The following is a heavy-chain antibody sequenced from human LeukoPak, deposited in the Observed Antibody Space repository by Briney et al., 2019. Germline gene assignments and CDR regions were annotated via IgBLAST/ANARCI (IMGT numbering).Heavy chain of an antibody. CDR1: GGTFSSYA. J-gene: IGHJ6*02. CDR2: IIPIFGTA. V-gene: IGHV1-69*13. Sequence: ASVRVSCKASGGTFSSYAISWVRQAPGQGLEWMGWIIPIFGTANYAQKFQGRVTITADESTSTAYMELSSLRSEDTAVYYCARDLIQSARYYYYYGMDVWGQGTTVTVSS. CDR3: ARDLIQSARYYYYYGMDV.